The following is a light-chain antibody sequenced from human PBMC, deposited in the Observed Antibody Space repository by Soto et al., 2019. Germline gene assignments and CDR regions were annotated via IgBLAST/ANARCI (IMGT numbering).Light chain of an antibody. J-gene: IGKJ1*01. Sequence: EIVMPQTPLSLSVTPGQPASISCKSSQSLLYSDGKTYLSWYLQKPVQPPHILIYEVSNRLSGVPDRFRGSGSGTDFTLRISRVEAEDVGVYYCLQTVQLPGTFGQGTKVEIK. CDR3: LQTVQLPGT. V-gene: IGKV2D-29*01. CDR2: EVS. CDR1: QSLLYSDGKTY.